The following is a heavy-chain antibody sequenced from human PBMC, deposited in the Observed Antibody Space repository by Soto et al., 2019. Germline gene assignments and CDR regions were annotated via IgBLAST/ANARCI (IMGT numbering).Heavy chain of an antibody. V-gene: IGHV1-2*06. CDR2: INPNSGGT. Sequence: ASVKVSCKASGYSFTDYYIHWVRQAPAQGLGWLGRINPNSGGTTTASKFHGRVAMTTDASIRTASMQLTRLASAETAIYYCGRSDPTDCSTGVCCCVYNHYMDVWGQGTTVTVSS. J-gene: IGHJ6*03. CDR3: GRSDPTDCSTGVCCCVYNHYMDV. CDR1: GYSFTDYY. D-gene: IGHD2-8*01.